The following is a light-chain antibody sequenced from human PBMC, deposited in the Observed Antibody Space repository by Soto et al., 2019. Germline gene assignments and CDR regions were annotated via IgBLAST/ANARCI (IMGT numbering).Light chain of an antibody. V-gene: IGLV1-40*01. J-gene: IGLJ2*01. CDR2: VTN. Sequence: QPVLTQPPSVSGAPGQRVTISCNGTSSNIGAGYGVHWYQQLPGTAPKLLIFVTNNRPSGVPDRFSGSKSGTSASLAIAGLQIEDEADYYCQAYDSSLSGSLFGGGTKLTVL. CDR1: SSNIGAGYG. CDR3: QAYDSSLSGSL.